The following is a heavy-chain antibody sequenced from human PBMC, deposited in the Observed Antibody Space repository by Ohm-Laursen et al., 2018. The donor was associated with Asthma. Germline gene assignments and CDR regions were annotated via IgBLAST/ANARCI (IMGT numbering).Heavy chain of an antibody. J-gene: IGHJ4*02. Sequence: GPSVTASCNASGYTFTNYGFSWVRQAPGQGLEWMAWISAYNGNTNYAPKFQDRVTMTTDTSTSTAYMELRGLRSDDTAVYYCARVLSYYDHSSYYDRIDYWGQGSLVTVSS. CDR3: ARVLSYYDHSSYYDRIDY. D-gene: IGHD3-22*01. V-gene: IGHV1-18*04. CDR2: ISAYNGNT. CDR1: GYTFTNYG.